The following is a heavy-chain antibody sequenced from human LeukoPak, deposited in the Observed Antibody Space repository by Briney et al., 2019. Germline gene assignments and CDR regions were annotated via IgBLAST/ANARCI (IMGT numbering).Heavy chain of an antibody. V-gene: IGHV1-2*06. D-gene: IGHD3-10*01. CDR2: INPNSGDT. CDR1: GYTLTAHY. CDR3: ARPYGSGSFDNWFDP. J-gene: IGHJ5*02. Sequence: ASXXVSCKASGYTLTAHYMHWVRQAPGQGLEWMGRINPNSGDTNYAQKFQDRVTMTRDTSISTAYMDLSRLTSDDTAVYYCARPYGSGSFDNWFDPWGQGTLVIVSS.